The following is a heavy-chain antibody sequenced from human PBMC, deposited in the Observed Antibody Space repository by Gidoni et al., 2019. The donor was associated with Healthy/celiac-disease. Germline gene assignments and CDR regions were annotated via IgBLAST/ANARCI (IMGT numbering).Heavy chain of an antibody. J-gene: IGHJ6*02. Sequence: EVQLVESGGGLVQPGGSLRLSCAASGFTFSSYWMSWVRQAPGKGLEWVANIKQDGSEKYYVDSVKGRFTISRDNAKNSLYLQMNSLRAEDTAVYYCARDGAYYDILTGYWDHYGMDVWGQGTTVTVSS. CDR2: IKQDGSEK. D-gene: IGHD3-9*01. V-gene: IGHV3-7*01. CDR3: ARDGAYYDILTGYWDHYGMDV. CDR1: GFTFSSYW.